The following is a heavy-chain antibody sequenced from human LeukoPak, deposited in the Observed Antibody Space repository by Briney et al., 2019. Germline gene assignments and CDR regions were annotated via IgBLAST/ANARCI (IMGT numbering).Heavy chain of an antibody. D-gene: IGHD6-13*01. CDR2: ISGSGDST. V-gene: IGHV3-23*01. CDR1: GFTFSTYA. J-gene: IGHJ3*02. CDR3: ARQYTAGDAFDI. Sequence: GGSLRLSCAASGFTFSTYAVNWVRQAPGKGLEWVSTISGSGDSTYYADSVKGRFTISRDNSKDTLYLQMSSVRVEDTAVYYCARQYTAGDAFDIWGQGTMVTVSS.